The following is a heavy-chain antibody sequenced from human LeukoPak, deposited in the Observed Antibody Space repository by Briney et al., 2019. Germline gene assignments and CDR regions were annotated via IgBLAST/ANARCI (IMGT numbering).Heavy chain of an antibody. D-gene: IGHD6-13*01. J-gene: IGHJ4*02. CDR3: ARDATPIAAAADLFDY. CDR2: INPNSGGT. V-gene: IGHV1-2*02. CDR1: GYTFTGYY. Sequence: GASVKVSCKASGYTFTGYYMHWVRQAPGQGLEWMGWINPNSGGTNYAQKFQGRVTMTRDTSISTAYMELSSLRSEDTAVYYCARDATPIAAAADLFDYWGQGTLVTVSS.